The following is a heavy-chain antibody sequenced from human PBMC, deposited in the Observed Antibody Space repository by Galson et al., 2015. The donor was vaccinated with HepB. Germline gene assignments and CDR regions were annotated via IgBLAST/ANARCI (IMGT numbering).Heavy chain of an antibody. V-gene: IGHV1-69*13. CDR3: ARGEGDYGGSVYYYMDV. CDR2: IIPIFGTA. D-gene: IGHD4-23*01. Sequence: SVKVSCKASGYTFTSYDINWVRQAPGQGLEWMGGIIPIFGTANYAQKFQGRVTITADESTSTAYMELSSLRSEDTAVYYCARGEGDYGGSVYYYMDVWGKGTTVTVSS. J-gene: IGHJ6*03. CDR1: GYTFTSYD.